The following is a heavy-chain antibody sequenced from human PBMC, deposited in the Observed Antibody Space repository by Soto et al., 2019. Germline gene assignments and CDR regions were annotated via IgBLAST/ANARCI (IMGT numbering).Heavy chain of an antibody. CDR1: GGSISSHY. CDR3: ARGSNLLLTFFDY. D-gene: IGHD2-15*01. CDR2: IYYSGST. J-gene: IGHJ4*02. Sequence: PSETLSLTCTVSGGSISSHYWSWIRQPPGKGLEWIGYIYYSGSTNYNPSLKSRVTISVDTSKNQFSLKLSSVTAADTAVSYCARGSNLLLTFFDYWGQGTLVTVPS. V-gene: IGHV4-59*11.